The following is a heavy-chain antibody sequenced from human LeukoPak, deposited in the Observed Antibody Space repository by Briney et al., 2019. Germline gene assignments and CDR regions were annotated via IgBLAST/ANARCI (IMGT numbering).Heavy chain of an antibody. D-gene: IGHD2-15*01. CDR3: AKGTKAYCSNGSCYYFDY. CDR2: IRGSGGST. V-gene: IGHV3-23*01. CDR1: GFTFSNYA. J-gene: IGHJ4*02. Sequence: PGGSLRLSCAASGFTFSNYAMTWVRQAPGTGLEWFSAIRGSGGSTCYADSVKGRFTISRDNSKNTLYLQIDSLRAEDTALYYCAKGTKAYCSNGSCYYFDYWSQGTLVTVSS.